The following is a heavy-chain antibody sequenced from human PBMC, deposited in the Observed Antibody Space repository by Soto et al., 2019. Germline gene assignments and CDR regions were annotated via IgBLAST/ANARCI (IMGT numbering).Heavy chain of an antibody. CDR1: GGTFSSYA. J-gene: IGHJ6*02. V-gene: IGHV1-69*01. CDR2: IIPIFGTA. D-gene: IGHD5-12*01. CDR3: ARDDIVATIRSRDYYGMDV. Sequence: QVQLVQSGAEVKKPGSSVKVSCKASGGTFSSYAISWVRQAPGQGLEWMGGIIPIFGTANYAQKFQGRVTITADESTGTAYMELSSLRSEDTAVYYCARDDIVATIRSRDYYGMDVWGQGTTVTVSS.